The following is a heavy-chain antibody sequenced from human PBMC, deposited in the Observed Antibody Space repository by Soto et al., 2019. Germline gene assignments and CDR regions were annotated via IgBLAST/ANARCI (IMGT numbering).Heavy chain of an antibody. Sequence: SETLSLTCTVSGGSVTSYYWSCIRQPPGKTLEWIGTIYYSGSTNYNPSLKSRVTISVDTSKNQFSLKLGSVTAADTAVYFCARALYGSGVLYVWGQGTTVTVS. J-gene: IGHJ6*02. CDR3: ARALYGSGVLYV. D-gene: IGHD3-10*01. CDR1: GGSVTSYY. V-gene: IGHV4-59*02. CDR2: IYYSGST.